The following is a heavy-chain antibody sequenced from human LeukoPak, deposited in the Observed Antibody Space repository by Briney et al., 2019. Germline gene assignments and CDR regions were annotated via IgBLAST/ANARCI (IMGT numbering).Heavy chain of an antibody. Sequence: GRSLRLSCAASGFTFSSYGMHWVRQAPGKGLEWVAVISYDGSNKYYADSVKGRFTISRDNSKNTLYLRMNSLRAEDTAVYYCAKDHDMVRGILYYFDYWGQGTLVTVSS. CDR3: AKDHDMVRGILYYFDY. J-gene: IGHJ4*02. CDR1: GFTFSSYG. D-gene: IGHD3-10*01. V-gene: IGHV3-30*18. CDR2: ISYDGSNK.